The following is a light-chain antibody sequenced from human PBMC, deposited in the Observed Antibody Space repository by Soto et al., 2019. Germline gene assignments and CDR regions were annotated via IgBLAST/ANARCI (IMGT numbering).Light chain of an antibody. CDR2: DAS. CDR3: QQYITYPT. V-gene: IGKV1-16*01. Sequence: DIQMTQSPSSLSASVGDRVTITCRASQGVSAYLLWYQQRQGRAPKALIYDASSLKSGVPSRFSGGGSGTDFTLTISSLQSDDFATYYCQQYITYPTFGQGTRLDIK. CDR1: QGVSAY. J-gene: IGKJ5*01.